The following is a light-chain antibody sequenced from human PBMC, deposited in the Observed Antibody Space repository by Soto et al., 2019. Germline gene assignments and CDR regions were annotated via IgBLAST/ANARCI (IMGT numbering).Light chain of an antibody. CDR3: SSYTSSSTPGV. CDR2: DVS. CDR1: SSDVGAYNY. Sequence: QSALTQPTSVSGSPGQSTTISCTGTSSDVGAYNYVSWYQHYPGKAPKLMICDVSDRPSGVSNRFSGSKSCNTASLTISGIQAEGEADYYCSSYTSSSTPGVFGTGTKATVL. J-gene: IGLJ1*01. V-gene: IGLV2-14*03.